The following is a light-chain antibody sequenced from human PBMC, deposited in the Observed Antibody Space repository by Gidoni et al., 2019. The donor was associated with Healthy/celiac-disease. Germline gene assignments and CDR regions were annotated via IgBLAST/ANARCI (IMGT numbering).Light chain of an antibody. V-gene: IGKV3-11*01. CDR3: QQRSNWLLT. CDR1: QCVSSY. Sequence: EIVLTQSPATLSLSPGDRATLSCRASQCVSSYLAWYQQKPGQAPRLLIYDASNRATGIPARFSGSGSGTDFTLTISSLEPEDFAVYYCQQRSNWLLTFGGGTKVEIK. J-gene: IGKJ4*01. CDR2: DAS.